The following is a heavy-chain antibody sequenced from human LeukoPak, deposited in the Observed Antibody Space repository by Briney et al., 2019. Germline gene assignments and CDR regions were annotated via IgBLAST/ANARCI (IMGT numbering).Heavy chain of an antibody. V-gene: IGHV3-73*01. Sequence: PGGSLRLSCAASGFTFFGSAMHWARQASGKGLEWVGRIRSKANNYATAYAASVKGRFTISRDDSKNTAYLQMNSLKTEDTAVYYCTRQGWFGYYFDYWGQGTLVTVSS. CDR1: GFTFFGSA. CDR3: TRQGWFGYYFDY. J-gene: IGHJ4*02. CDR2: IRSKANNYAT. D-gene: IGHD3-10*01.